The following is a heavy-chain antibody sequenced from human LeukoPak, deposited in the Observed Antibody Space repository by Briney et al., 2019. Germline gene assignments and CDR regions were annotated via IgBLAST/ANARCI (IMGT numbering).Heavy chain of an antibody. J-gene: IGHJ4*02. CDR2: ISSSGSNI. D-gene: IGHD5-18*01. V-gene: IGHV3-48*02. CDR1: GFTFSADS. Sequence: PGGSLRLSCAASGFTFSADSMNWVRQAPGKGLEWVSYISSSGSNIDYADSVKGRFTISRDNAKNSLYLQMNSLRDEDTAVYSCASDRRGYNYGPFDYWGQGTLVTVSS. CDR3: ASDRRGYNYGPFDY.